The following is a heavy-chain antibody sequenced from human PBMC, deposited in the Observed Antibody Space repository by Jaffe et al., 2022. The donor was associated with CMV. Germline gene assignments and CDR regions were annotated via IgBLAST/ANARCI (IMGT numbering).Heavy chain of an antibody. CDR2: ISGSGGST. CDR3: AKDLNGDYGFDYYYYGMDV. CDR1: GFTFSSYA. V-gene: IGHV3-23*01. D-gene: IGHD4-17*01. Sequence: EVQLLESGGGLVQPGGSLRLSCAASGFTFSSYAMSWVRQAPGKGLEWVSAISGSGGSTYYADSVKGRFTISRDNSKNTLYLQMNSLRAEDTAVYYCAKDLNGDYGFDYYYYGMDVWGQGTTVTVSS. J-gene: IGHJ6*02.